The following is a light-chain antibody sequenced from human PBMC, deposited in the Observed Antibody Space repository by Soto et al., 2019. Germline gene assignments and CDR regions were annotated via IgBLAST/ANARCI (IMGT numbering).Light chain of an antibody. CDR1: SSDVGSYNL. CDR2: DVS. CDR3: CSYAGSTTSWV. J-gene: IGLJ3*02. V-gene: IGLV2-23*02. Sequence: QSALTQPASVSGSPGQSITISCTGTSSDVGSYNLVSWYQQHADKAPKLMIYDVSKRPSGIPNRFSGSKSGSTASLTISGLQAEDEADYYCCSYAGSTTSWVFGGGTKLTVL.